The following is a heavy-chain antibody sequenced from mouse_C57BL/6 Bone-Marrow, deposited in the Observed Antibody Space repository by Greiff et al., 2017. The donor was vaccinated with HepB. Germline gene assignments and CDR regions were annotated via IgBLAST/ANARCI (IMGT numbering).Heavy chain of an antibody. CDR1: GFTFSDYY. CDR2: ISNGGGST. J-gene: IGHJ4*01. Sequence: EVQVVESGGGLVQPGGSLKLSCAASGFTFSDYYMYWVRQTPEKRLEWVAYISNGGGSTYYPDTVKGRFTISRDNAKNTLYLQMSRLKSEDTAMYYCARHTGTSYAMDYWGQGTSVTVSS. V-gene: IGHV5-12*01. D-gene: IGHD4-1*01. CDR3: ARHTGTSYAMDY.